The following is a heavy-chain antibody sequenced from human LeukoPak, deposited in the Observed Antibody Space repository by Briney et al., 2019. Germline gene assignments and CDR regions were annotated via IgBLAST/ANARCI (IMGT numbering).Heavy chain of an antibody. CDR2: IYYSGST. Sequence: SETLSLTCTVSGGSISSSSYYWGWIRQPPGKGLEWIGSIYYSGSTYYNPSLKSRITMSVDTSKNQFSLKLSSVTAADTAVYYCAREGDYGYCSADTCFSPFDSWGQGTLVTVSS. J-gene: IGHJ4*02. V-gene: IGHV4-39*07. CDR3: AREGDYGYCSADTCFSPFDS. D-gene: IGHD2-15*01. CDR1: GGSISSSSYY.